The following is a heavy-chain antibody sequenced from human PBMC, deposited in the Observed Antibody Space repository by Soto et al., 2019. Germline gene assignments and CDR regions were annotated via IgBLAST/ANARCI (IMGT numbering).Heavy chain of an antibody. CDR2: ISGYNGNT. Sequence: QVQLVESGAEVKKPGASVKVSCKASGYTFTNYGISWVRQAPGQGLEWMGWISGYNGNTKYAQKFQGRVTMTTDTPTNTAYTDLRSLRSDDTAVYYCARDRGYYYDSSGNYYYHYGMDVWGQGTTVTVS. D-gene: IGHD3-22*01. CDR1: GYTFTNYG. J-gene: IGHJ6*02. V-gene: IGHV1-18*04. CDR3: ARDRGYYYDSSGNYYYHYGMDV.